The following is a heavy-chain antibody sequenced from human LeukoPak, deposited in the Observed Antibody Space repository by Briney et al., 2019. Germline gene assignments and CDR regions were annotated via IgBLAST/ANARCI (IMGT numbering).Heavy chain of an antibody. CDR2: IIPIFGTA. D-gene: IGHD4-17*01. V-gene: IGHV1-69*05. Sequence: SVKVSCKASGGTFSSYAISWVRQAPGQGLEWMGRIIPIFGTANYAQKFQGRVTITTDESTSTAYMELSSPRSEDTAVYYCASLTSGYGDFDYWGQGTLVTVSS. J-gene: IGHJ4*02. CDR1: GGTFSSYA. CDR3: ASLTSGYGDFDY.